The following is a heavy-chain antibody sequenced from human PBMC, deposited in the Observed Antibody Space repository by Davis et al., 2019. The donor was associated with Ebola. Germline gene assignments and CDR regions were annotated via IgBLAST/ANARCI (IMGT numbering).Heavy chain of an antibody. Sequence: SETLSLTCTVSGGSISSSSYYWGWIRQPPGKGLEWIGSIYYSGSTYYNPSLKSRVTISVDTSKNQFSLKLSSVTAADTAVYYCARAFGGYSYALDYWGQGTLVTVSS. V-gene: IGHV4-39*07. CDR2: IYYSGST. D-gene: IGHD5-18*01. CDR3: ARAFGGYSYALDY. J-gene: IGHJ4*02. CDR1: GGSISSSSYY.